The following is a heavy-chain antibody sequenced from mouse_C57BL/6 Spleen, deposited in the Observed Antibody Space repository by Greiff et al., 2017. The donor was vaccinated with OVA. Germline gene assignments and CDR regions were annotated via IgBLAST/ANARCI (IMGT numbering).Heavy chain of an antibody. CDR1: GFTFSSYG. CDR3: ARLGEGDYFDY. J-gene: IGHJ2*01. V-gene: IGHV5-6*01. Sequence: EVKVVESGGDLVKPGGSLKLSCAASGFTFSSYGMSWVRQTPDKRLEWVATISSGGSYSYYPDSVKVRFTISRDNAKNTLYLQMSSLKSEDTAMYYCARLGEGDYFDYWGQGTTLTVSS. CDR2: ISSGGSYS.